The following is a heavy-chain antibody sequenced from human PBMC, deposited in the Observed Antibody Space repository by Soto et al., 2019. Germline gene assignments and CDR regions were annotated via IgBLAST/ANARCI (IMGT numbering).Heavy chain of an antibody. Sequence: SETLSLTCTVSGDSISSSSYYWCWIRQHQGKGLEWIGYIHYSGNTRYNPSLRSRLTISVDTSKNQFSLMLGSLSAPEMSVYFCARARVPYRSTCYSYDYYWMDMWYPGTT. V-gene: IGHV4-31*03. CDR3: ARARVPYRSTCYSYDYYWMDM. D-gene: IGHD6-13*01. CDR1: GDSISSSSYY. J-gene: IGHJ6*02. CDR2: IHYSGNT.